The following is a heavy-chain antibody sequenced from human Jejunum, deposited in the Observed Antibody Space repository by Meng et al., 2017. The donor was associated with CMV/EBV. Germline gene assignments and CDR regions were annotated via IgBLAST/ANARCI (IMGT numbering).Heavy chain of an antibody. Sequence: TVPGGSIMGYYWSWIRQPPGKGLDGIGYFYYSGATNYNPSLRSRVTILGDTSKSQFSLKLSSVTAADTAVYYCARGGIITHGFDMWGQGTMVTVSS. CDR2: FYYSGAT. D-gene: IGHD3-10*01. J-gene: IGHJ3*02. CDR3: ARGGIITHGFDM. V-gene: IGHV4-59*01. CDR1: GGSIMGYY.